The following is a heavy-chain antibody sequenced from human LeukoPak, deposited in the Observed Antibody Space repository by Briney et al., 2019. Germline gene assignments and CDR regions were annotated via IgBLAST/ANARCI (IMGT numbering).Heavy chain of an antibody. D-gene: IGHD6-13*01. Sequence: SETLSLTCTVSGRSISSGSYYWSWLRQPAGKGLEWIGRIYTSGSTNYNPSLKSRVTISVDTSKNQFSLKLSSVTAADTAVYYCARGWSSSWYPTCSFDIWGQGTMVTVSS. V-gene: IGHV4-61*02. J-gene: IGHJ3*02. CDR2: IYTSGST. CDR1: GRSISSGSYY. CDR3: ARGWSSSWYPTCSFDI.